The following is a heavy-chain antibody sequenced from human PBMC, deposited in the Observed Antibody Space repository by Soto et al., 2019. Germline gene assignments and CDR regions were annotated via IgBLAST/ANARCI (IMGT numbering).Heavy chain of an antibody. D-gene: IGHD2-15*01. CDR1: GFTFSSYA. V-gene: IGHV3-23*01. J-gene: IGHJ6*03. CDR3: AKAGEGADIVESYMDV. CDR2: ISVSGGTT. Sequence: EVQLLESGGGLVQPGGSQRLSCAASGFTFSSYAMSWVRQAPGKGLEWVSVISVSGGTTYYADSVKGRFTISRDNSKNTLYLQMNSRRAEDTAVYYCAKAGEGADIVESYMDVWGKGTTVTVSS.